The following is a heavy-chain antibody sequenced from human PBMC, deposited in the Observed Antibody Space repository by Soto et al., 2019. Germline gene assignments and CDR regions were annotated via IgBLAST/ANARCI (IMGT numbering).Heavy chain of an antibody. CDR1: GGSINSYY. D-gene: IGHD2-8*01. J-gene: IGHJ5*01. CDR3: ARDAYPNWFDF. V-gene: IGHV4-4*07. CDR2: ISSGGSA. Sequence: SETLSLTCNVSGGSINSYYWSWIRQPAGKGLEWIGRISSGGSAIYNPSLKSRVTISVDTSKNQFSLRLTSVTAAATAVYFCARDAYPNWFDFWGQGTLVTVSS.